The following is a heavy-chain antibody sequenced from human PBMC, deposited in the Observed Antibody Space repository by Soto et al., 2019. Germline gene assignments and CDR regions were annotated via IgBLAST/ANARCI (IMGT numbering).Heavy chain of an antibody. J-gene: IGHJ4*02. CDR2: VYSSGTT. V-gene: IGHV4-4*07. CDR1: GGSINSYW. D-gene: IGHD3-10*01. Sequence: SETLSLRCRVSGGSINSYWCSWIRQPAGKGLYLIGRVYSSGTTDYNPSLNRRATLSVETSKNQFSLKLSSVTAADTAVYYCARDIGSYAYVEGYWGQGIQVTFSS. CDR3: ARDIGSYAYVEGY.